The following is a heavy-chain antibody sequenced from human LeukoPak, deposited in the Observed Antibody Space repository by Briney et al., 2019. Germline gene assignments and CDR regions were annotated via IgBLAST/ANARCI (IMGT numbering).Heavy chain of an antibody. CDR3: ARCLNTYYYDNSGYSPEHYYMDV. CDR2: IYASRSS. J-gene: IGHJ6*03. D-gene: IGHD3-22*01. CDR1: GDSISNYY. V-gene: IGHV4-4*07. Sequence: SETLSLTCTVSGDSISNYYWSWVRQPAGKGLEWIGRIYASRSSNYNPSLKSRITMSVDTSKNQSSLKLSSVTAADTAVYYCARCLNTYYYDNSGYSPEHYYMDVWGKGTTVIVSS.